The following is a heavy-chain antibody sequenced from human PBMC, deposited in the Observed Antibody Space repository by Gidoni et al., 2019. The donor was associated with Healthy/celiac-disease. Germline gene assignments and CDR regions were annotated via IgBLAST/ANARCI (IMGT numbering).Heavy chain of an antibody. D-gene: IGHD5-18*01. CDR1: GFTVSSNY. J-gene: IGHJ6*02. V-gene: IGHV3-66*02. Sequence: EVQLVESGGGLVQPGGSLRLSCAASGFTVSSNYMSWVRQAPGKGLEWVSVIYSGGSTYYADSVKGRFTISRDNSKNTLYLQMNSLRAEDTAVYYCARGLDSYGYFVYGMDVWGQGTTVTVSS. CDR2: IYSGGST. CDR3: ARGLDSYGYFVYGMDV.